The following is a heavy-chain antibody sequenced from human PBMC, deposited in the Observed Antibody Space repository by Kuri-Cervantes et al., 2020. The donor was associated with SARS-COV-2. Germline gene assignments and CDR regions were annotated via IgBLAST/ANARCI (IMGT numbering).Heavy chain of an antibody. CDR2: ISDDGTNI. D-gene: IGHD5-12*01. CDR1: GFRISSYV. J-gene: IGHJ4*02. Sequence: GGSLRLSCGASGFRISSYVMSWVRQAPGKGLEWVSRISDDGTNIIYADSVRGRFAISRDNAENTLYLQMSSLRAEDTAVYYCARDQGGYGPTTIDYWGQGTPVTVSS. V-gene: IGHV3-74*01. CDR3: ARDQGGYGPTTIDY.